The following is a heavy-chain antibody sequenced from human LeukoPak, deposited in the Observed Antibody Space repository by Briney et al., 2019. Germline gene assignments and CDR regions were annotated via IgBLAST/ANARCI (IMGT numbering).Heavy chain of an antibody. Sequence: ASVKVSCKASGYTFTSYDINWVRQAPGQGLEWMGMINPSGFTTTYAQKFQGRVAMTRDMSTSTVYMQLSSLRSGDTAVYYCARDLKGYSDSSGYLPLGYWGQGTLVTVSS. CDR2: INPSGFTT. CDR1: GYTFTSYD. V-gene: IGHV1-46*01. D-gene: IGHD3-22*01. J-gene: IGHJ4*02. CDR3: ARDLKGYSDSSGYLPLGY.